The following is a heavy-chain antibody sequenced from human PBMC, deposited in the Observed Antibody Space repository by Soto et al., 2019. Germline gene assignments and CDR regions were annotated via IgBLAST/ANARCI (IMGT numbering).Heavy chain of an antibody. D-gene: IGHD2-15*01. CDR2: IDAGNADT. J-gene: IGHJ4*02. V-gene: IGHV1-3*01. CDR3: ARDFVNNQYCNGGDWECVCDIHAY. CDR1: GYTFTNYA. Sequence: GASVKVSCKPSGYTFTNYAIHWVRQAPGQRLEWMGWIDAGNADTKYSQNFQGRVAITRDTSARTAFMELSSLRSEDTAIYYCARDFVNNQYCNGGDWECVCDIHAYWGQGTLVTVSS.